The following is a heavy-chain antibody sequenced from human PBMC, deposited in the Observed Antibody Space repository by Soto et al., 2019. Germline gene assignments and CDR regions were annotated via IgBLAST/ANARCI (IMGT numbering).Heavy chain of an antibody. V-gene: IGHV1-69*12. D-gene: IGHD2-15*01. CDR3: ARGGGMVGVVVVATSTGWFDP. J-gene: IGHJ5*02. CDR1: GGTFSSYA. Sequence: QVQLVQSGAEVKKPGSSVKVSCKASGGTFSSYAISWVRQAPGQGLEWMGGIIPIFGTANYAQKFQGRVTITADESTGTAYMELSSLRSEDTAVYYCARGGGMVGVVVVATSTGWFDPWGQGTLVTVSS. CDR2: IIPIFGTA.